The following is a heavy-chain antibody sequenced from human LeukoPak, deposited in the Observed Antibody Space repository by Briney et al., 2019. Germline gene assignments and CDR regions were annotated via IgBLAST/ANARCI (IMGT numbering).Heavy chain of an antibody. D-gene: IGHD1-26*01. CDR3: ARDPDAIVGANFDY. Sequence: GGSLRLSCAASGFTFRSYGMNWVRQAPGKGLEWVANIKQDGSQKYYVDSVKGRFTISRDNAKNSLYLQMNSLRAEDTAVYYCARDPDAIVGANFDYWGQGTLVTVSS. CDR1: GFTFRSYG. J-gene: IGHJ4*02. CDR2: IKQDGSQK. V-gene: IGHV3-7*01.